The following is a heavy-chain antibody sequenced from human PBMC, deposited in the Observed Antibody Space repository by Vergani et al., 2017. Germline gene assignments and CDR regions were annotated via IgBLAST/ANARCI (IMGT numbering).Heavy chain of an antibody. V-gene: IGHV1-69*13. CDR3: ARSIGYYSYYFAF. J-gene: IGHJ4*02. CDR1: GGTFSSNS. Sequence: QGQLAQSGAEVKKPGSSVKVSCKASGGTFSSNSISWVRQAPGQGLEWMGRIIPIFGTTSYAQKFQGIVTILADESTSTAYMELSRLRSEDTAVYYCARSIGYYSYYFAFWGQGTLVTVS. CDR2: IIPIFGTT. D-gene: IGHD3-22*01.